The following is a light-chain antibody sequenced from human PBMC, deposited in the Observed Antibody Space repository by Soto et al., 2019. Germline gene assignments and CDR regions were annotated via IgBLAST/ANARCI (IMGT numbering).Light chain of an antibody. V-gene: IGKV1-9*01. CDR2: AAS. CDR3: QQLNSFPLT. CDR1: QGRDSF. Sequence: IQLTQSPSSLSASVGDRVTITCRASQGRDSFLVWYQQKAGEAPKLLIYAASTLQSGVPSRFSGSGSGTDFTLTISSLQPEDSATYYCQQLNSFPLTFGGGTKVEIK. J-gene: IGKJ4*01.